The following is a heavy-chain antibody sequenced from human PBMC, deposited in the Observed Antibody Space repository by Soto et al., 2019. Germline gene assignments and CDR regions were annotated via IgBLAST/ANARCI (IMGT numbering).Heavy chain of an antibody. CDR3: ASLYDYGDSADY. V-gene: IGHV4-39*01. CDR1: GGSISSSIYY. D-gene: IGHD4-17*01. CDR2: IYYSGST. J-gene: IGHJ4*02. Sequence: SETLSLTCTVSGGSISSSIYYWGWIRQPPGKGLEWIGSIYYSGSTYYNPSLKSRVTISVDTSKNQFSLNLSSVTAADTAVYYCASLYDYGDSADYWGQGTLVTVSS.